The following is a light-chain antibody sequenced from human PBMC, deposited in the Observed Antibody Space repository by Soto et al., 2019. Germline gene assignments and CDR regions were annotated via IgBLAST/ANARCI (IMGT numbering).Light chain of an antibody. CDR2: EVT. CDR3: SSHAGINNVV. CDR1: SSDVGGYNY. J-gene: IGLJ3*02. V-gene: IGLV2-8*01. Sequence: QSVLTQPPSASGSPGQSVAISCTGTSSDVGGYNYVSWYQPHPGKAPKLMIYEVTKRPSGVPDRFPGSKSGNTASLTVSGLQAEDEADYYCSSHAGINNVVFGGGTKLTVL.